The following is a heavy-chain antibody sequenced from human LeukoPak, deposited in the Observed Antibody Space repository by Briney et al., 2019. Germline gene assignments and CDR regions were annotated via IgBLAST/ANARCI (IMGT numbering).Heavy chain of an antibody. V-gene: IGHV7-4-1*02. CDR2: INTNTGNP. CDR3: ARDYYDSSGYYSTLY. J-gene: IGHJ4*02. CDR1: GYTFTSYA. D-gene: IGHD3-22*01. Sequence: ASVKASCKASGYTFTSYAMNWVRQAPGQGLEWMGWINTNTGNPTYAQGFTGRFVFSLDTSVSTAYLQISSLKAEDIAVYYCARDYYDSSGYYSTLYWGQGTLVTVSS.